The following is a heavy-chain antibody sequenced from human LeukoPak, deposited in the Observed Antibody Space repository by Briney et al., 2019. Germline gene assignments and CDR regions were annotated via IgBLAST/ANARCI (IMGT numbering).Heavy chain of an antibody. CDR1: GFTFSSYS. CDR2: ISSSSSYI. CDR3: ARSTVVTTYYYYGMDV. Sequence: PGGSLRLSCAASGFTFSSYSMNWVRQAPGKGLEWVSSISSSSSYIYYADSVKGRFTISRDNAKNSLYLQMNSLRAEDTAVYYCARSTVVTTYYYYGMDVWVQGTTVTVSS. V-gene: IGHV3-21*01. D-gene: IGHD4-23*01. J-gene: IGHJ6*02.